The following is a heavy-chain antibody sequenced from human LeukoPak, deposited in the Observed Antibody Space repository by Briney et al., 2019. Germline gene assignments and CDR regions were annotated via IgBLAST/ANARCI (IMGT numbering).Heavy chain of an antibody. J-gene: IGHJ4*02. CDR2: INGDALTV. Sequence: PGGSLRLSCAASGFTFGDYSMHWVRQTPGKGLEWVSLINGDALTVHYGDSVRGRFTISRNNSKNSLYLQMNSLRTEDTAFYYCAKGLHGVSFSFDYWGRGTLVTVSS. CDR1: GFTFGDYS. D-gene: IGHD5-24*01. V-gene: IGHV3-43*02. CDR3: AKGLHGVSFSFDY.